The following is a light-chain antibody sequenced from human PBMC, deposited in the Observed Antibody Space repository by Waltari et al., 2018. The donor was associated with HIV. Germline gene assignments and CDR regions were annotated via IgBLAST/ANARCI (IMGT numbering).Light chain of an antibody. Sequence: SYVLTKPPSVSVAPGNTANISCHGANLASKSVHWYQQKPDRAPVLVIYYDADRPSGIPERFSGSNSGNTATLTISRVEAGDEADYYCHVWDSVSDHVVFGGGSKLTVL. CDR1: NLASKS. J-gene: IGLJ2*01. CDR2: YDA. CDR3: HVWDSVSDHVV. V-gene: IGLV3-21*04.